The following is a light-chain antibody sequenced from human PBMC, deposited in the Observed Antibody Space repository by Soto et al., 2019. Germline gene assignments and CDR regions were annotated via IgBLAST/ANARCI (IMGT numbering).Light chain of an antibody. CDR3: QQYYSYPLT. V-gene: IGKV1-8*01. CDR1: QGISSD. CDR2: AAS. Sequence: AIRMTQSPSSLSASTGDRVTITCRASQGISSDLAWYQQKPGKAPKLLIYAASTLQSGVPSRFSGSGSGTDFTLTISCLQSEDFATYYCQQYYSYPLTFGGGTKVEIK. J-gene: IGKJ4*01.